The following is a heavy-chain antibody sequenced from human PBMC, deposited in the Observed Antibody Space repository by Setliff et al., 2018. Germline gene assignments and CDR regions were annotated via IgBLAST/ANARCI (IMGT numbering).Heavy chain of an antibody. CDR2: IDYSGTT. Sequence: SETLSLTCSVSGGSITSHYWSWIRQSPGKGLEWIGYIDYSGTTNYNPSLKSRVTISSDTSKNQFSLKLSSVTAADTAVYYCARVRDYEIDYWGQGTLVTVSS. CDR3: ARVRDYEIDY. D-gene: IGHD3-16*01. J-gene: IGHJ4*02. V-gene: IGHV4-59*11. CDR1: GGSITSHY.